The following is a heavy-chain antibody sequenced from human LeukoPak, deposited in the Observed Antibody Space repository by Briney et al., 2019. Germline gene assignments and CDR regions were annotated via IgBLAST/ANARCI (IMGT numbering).Heavy chain of an antibody. V-gene: IGHV3-7*01. CDR3: ARELSSSWSQNWSDP. CDR2: IKHDGSEK. D-gene: IGHD6-13*01. CDR1: GFIFTNYF. J-gene: IGHJ5*02. Sequence: GGSLRLSCAASGFIFTNYFMSWVRQAPGKGLEWVASIKHDGSEKYYVDSVRGRFTISRDNTMNSLYLQMCSLRAEDTAVYYCARELSSSWSQNWSDPWGQGTLVTVSS.